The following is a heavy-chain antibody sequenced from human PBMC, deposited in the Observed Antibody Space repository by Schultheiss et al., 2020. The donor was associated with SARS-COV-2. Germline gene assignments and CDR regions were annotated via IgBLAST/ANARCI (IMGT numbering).Heavy chain of an antibody. Sequence: SETLSLTCAVSGGSISSGGYSWSWIRQPPGKGLEWIGYIYYSGSTYYNPSLKSRVTISVDKSKNQFSLKLSSVTAADTAVYYCAREVDSSGYYDYWGQGTLVTVSS. CDR2: IYYSGST. CDR3: AREVDSSGYYDY. J-gene: IGHJ4*02. CDR1: GGSISSGGYS. D-gene: IGHD3-22*01. V-gene: IGHV4-30-2*01.